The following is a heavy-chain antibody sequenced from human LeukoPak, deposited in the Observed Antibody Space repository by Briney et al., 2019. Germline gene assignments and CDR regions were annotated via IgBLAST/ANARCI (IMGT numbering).Heavy chain of an antibody. V-gene: IGHV3-48*03. J-gene: IGHJ4*02. Sequence: GGSLRLYCAASGFTFSSYEMNWLRQAPGKGLEWVSYISSSGSTIYYADSVKGRFTISRDNAKNSLYLQMNSLRAEDTAVYYCACTNYVGNKYYFDYWGQGTQVTVSS. CDR3: ACTNYVGNKYYFDY. CDR1: GFTFSSYE. D-gene: IGHD4-23*01. CDR2: ISSSGSTI.